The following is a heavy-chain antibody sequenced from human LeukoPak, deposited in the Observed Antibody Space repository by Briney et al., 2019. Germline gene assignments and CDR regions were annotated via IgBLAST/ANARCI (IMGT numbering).Heavy chain of an antibody. D-gene: IGHD6-13*01. J-gene: IGHJ4*02. CDR2: ISGSGGNT. V-gene: IGHV3-23*01. CDR1: GFTFSDYA. Sequence: PGGSLRLSCAASGFTFSDYAMNWVRQAPGKGLEWVSAISGSGGNTYYADSVKGRFTISRDNSKNTLYLQMNSLRAEDTAVYYCAKDPFANFSTSWHYFDCWGQGTLVTVSS. CDR3: AKDPFANFSTSWHYFDC.